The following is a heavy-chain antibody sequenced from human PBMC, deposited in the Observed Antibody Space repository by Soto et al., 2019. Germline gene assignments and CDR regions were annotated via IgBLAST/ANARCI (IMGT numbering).Heavy chain of an antibody. D-gene: IGHD3-3*01. CDR3: ARSPPFITIFGVVIKRGSFFDY. CDR1: GGSISSSSYY. J-gene: IGHJ4*02. V-gene: IGHV4-39*01. Sequence: PSETLSLTCTVSGGSISSSSYYWGWIRQPPGKGLEWIGSIYYSGSTYYNPSLKSRVTISVDTSKNQFSLKLSSVTAADTAVYYCARSPPFITIFGVVIKRGSFFDYWGQGTLVTVSS. CDR2: IYYSGST.